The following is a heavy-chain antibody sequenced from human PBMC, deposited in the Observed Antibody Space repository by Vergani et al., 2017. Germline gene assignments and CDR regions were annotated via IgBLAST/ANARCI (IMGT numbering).Heavy chain of an antibody. CDR3: ARDGYYDSSGYYWWGGY. Sequence: QVQLVQSGAEGKKPGASVKVSCKASGYTFTSYGISWVRQAPEQGLECMGWISAYNGNTNYAQKLQGRVTMTTDTSTSTAYMELRSLRSDDTAVYYCARDGYYDSSGYYWWGGYWGQGTLVTVSS. CDR2: ISAYNGNT. V-gene: IGHV1-18*01. D-gene: IGHD3-22*01. J-gene: IGHJ4*02. CDR1: GYTFTSYG.